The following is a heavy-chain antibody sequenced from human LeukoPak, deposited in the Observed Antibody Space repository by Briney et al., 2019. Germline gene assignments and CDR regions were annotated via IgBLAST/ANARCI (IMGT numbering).Heavy chain of an antibody. J-gene: IGHJ6*03. CDR1: GYTFTGYY. CDR3: ARDIGYYGSGSYYNSPYYYYYMDV. Sequence: GASVKVSCKASGYTFTGYYMHWVRQAPGQGLEWMGRINPNSGGTNYAQKFQGRVTMTRDTSISTAYMELSRLRSEDTAVYYCARDIGYYGSGSYYNSPYYYYYMDVWGKGTTVTVSS. V-gene: IGHV1-2*06. D-gene: IGHD3-10*01. CDR2: INPNSGGT.